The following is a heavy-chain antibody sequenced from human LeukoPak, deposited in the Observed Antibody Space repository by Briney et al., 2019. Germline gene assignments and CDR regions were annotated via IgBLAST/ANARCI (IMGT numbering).Heavy chain of an antibody. CDR1: GFTFSSYS. D-gene: IGHD4-11*01. CDR3: AKDMSDYTNFPDV. J-gene: IGHJ6*02. CDR2: ISGGGGST. V-gene: IGHV3-23*01. Sequence: GGSLRLSCAASGFTFSSYSMTWVRQAPGKGLEWVSTISGGGGSTFYADSVKGRFTIFRVNSKNTLYLQMNSLRAEDTAIYYCAKDMSDYTNFPDVWGQGTTVTVSS.